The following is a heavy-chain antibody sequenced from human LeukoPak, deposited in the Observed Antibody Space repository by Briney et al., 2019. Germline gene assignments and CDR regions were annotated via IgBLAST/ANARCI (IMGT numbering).Heavy chain of an antibody. CDR1: GFTFSSYA. D-gene: IGHD4-23*01. CDR2: ISGSGGST. V-gene: IGHV3-23*01. Sequence: PGGSLRLSCAASGFTFSSYAMSWVRQAPGKGLEWVSAISGSGGSTYYADSVKGRFTISRDNSKNTLYLQMNSLRAEDTAVYYCAKGGNYGGNRASQFDYWGQGTLVTVSS. J-gene: IGHJ4*02. CDR3: AKGGNYGGNRASQFDY.